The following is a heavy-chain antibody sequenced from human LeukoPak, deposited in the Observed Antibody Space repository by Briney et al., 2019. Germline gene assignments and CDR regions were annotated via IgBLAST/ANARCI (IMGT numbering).Heavy chain of an antibody. CDR1: GYTFTSYG. J-gene: IGHJ5*02. CDR3: ARASFWESPINGFAA. D-gene: IGHD3-16*01. Sequence: ASVKASCKASGYTFTSYGVSWVRQAPGHRLEWMGWISAYNGNTNYAQKFQGRVAMTRDRSISTDYMALSRLTSADTAVYYCARASFWESPINGFAAWGQGALVTVSS. CDR2: ISAYNGNT. V-gene: IGHV1-18*01.